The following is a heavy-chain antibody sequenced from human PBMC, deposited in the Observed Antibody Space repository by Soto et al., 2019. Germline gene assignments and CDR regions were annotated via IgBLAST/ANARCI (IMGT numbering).Heavy chain of an antibody. J-gene: IGHJ4*02. CDR1: GFTFSAYV. V-gene: IGHV3-23*01. Sequence: EAQLLESGGGLAQPGGSLRLSCAASGFTFSAYVMSWVRQAPGKGLEWVSGISGSGDGTYYADSVKGRFTISRDNSKNTLNLQMTSQRAEDTAVYYCAKEERSFGEGYWGQGTLVTSPQ. CDR3: AKEERSFGEGY. D-gene: IGHD3-3*01. CDR2: ISGSGDGT.